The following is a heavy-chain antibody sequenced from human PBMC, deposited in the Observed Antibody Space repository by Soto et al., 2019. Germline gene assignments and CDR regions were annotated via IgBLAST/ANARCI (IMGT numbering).Heavy chain of an antibody. CDR2: FYSSATS. Sequence: PSETLSLTCTVSGGSIGGNNYFWGWIRQSPGTALEWLGTFYSSATSYHSPSLKSRITISLDTSKNQFSLNLGSVTGAHPAVYYCARGRFGVRGVNSMEVWGPGTTGTLSS. D-gene: IGHD3-10*01. J-gene: IGHJ6*02. CDR1: GGSIGGNNYF. CDR3: ARGRFGVRGVNSMEV. V-gene: IGHV4-39*01.